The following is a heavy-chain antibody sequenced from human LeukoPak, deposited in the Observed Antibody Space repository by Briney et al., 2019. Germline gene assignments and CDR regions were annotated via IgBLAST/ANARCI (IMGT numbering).Heavy chain of an antibody. D-gene: IGHD3-22*01. V-gene: IGHV3-23*01. Sequence: GGSLRLSCEASGFMFSNYAMSWVRQAPGKGLEWVSAISGSGGSTYYADSVKGRFTISRDNSKNTLYLQMNSLRAEDTAVYYCAKDRVTMIADDAFDIWGQGTMVTVSS. CDR3: AKDRVTMIADDAFDI. CDR2: ISGSGGST. J-gene: IGHJ3*02. CDR1: GFMFSNYA.